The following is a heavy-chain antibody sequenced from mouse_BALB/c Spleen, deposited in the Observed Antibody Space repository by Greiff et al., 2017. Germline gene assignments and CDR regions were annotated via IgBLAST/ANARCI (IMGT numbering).Heavy chain of an antibody. Sequence: VQLQESGAELARPGASVKLSCKASGYTFTSYWMQWVKQRPGQGLEWIGAIYPGDGDTRYTQKFKGKATLTADKSSSTAYMQLSSLASEDSAVYYCARGGGRNYGSSPFAYWGQGTLVTVSA. D-gene: IGHD1-1*01. J-gene: IGHJ3*01. CDR1: GYTFTSYW. V-gene: IGHV1-87*01. CDR2: IYPGDGDT. CDR3: ARGGGRNYGSSPFAY.